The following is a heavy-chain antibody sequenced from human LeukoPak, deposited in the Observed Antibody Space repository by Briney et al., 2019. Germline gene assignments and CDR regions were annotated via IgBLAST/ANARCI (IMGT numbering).Heavy chain of an antibody. CDR1: GYTFTSYD. V-gene: IGHV1-8*01. J-gene: IGHJ3*02. CDR3: ARENNVILRFLEWLLSYAFDI. D-gene: IGHD3-3*01. CDR2: MNPNSGNT. Sequence: ASVKVSCKASGYTFTSYDINWVRQATGQGLEWMGWMNPNSGNTGYAQKFQGRVTMTRNTSISTAYMELSSLRSEDTAVYYCARENNVILRFLEWLLSYAFDIWGQGTMVTVSS.